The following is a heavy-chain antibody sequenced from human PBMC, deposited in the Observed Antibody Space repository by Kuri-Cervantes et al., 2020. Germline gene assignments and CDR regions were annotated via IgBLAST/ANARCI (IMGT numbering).Heavy chain of an antibody. Sequence: SETLSLTCTVSGGSISTYYWSWIRQPPGKGLEWIGYIYYSGSTNYNPSLKSRVTMSVDTSKNQFSLKLSSVTAADTAVYYCARLEVISTDYFDHWGQGVLVTVSS. V-gene: IGHV4-59*01. J-gene: IGHJ4*02. CDR1: GGSISTYY. D-gene: IGHD3-22*01. CDR3: ARLEVISTDYFDH. CDR2: IYYSGST.